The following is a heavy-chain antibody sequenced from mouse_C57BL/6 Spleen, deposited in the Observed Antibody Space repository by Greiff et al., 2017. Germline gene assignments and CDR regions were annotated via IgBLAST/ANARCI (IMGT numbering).Heavy chain of an antibody. D-gene: IGHD1-2*01. CDR1: GFTFSSYA. CDR3: ARKTTAYYFDY. V-gene: IGHV5-4*01. Sequence: EVQLVESGGGLVKPGGSLKLSCAASGFTFSSYAMSWVRQTPEKRLEWVATISDGGSYTYYPDNVKGRFTISRDNAKNNLYLQMSHLKSEDTAMYDCARKTTAYYFDYWGKGTTLTVSS. CDR2: ISDGGSYT. J-gene: IGHJ2*01.